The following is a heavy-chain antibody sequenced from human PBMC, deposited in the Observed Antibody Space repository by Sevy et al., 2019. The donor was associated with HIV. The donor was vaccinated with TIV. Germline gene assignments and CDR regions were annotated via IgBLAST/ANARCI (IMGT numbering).Heavy chain of an antibody. D-gene: IGHD3-22*01. CDR1: GFTFSNYG. V-gene: IGHV3-33*01. CDR2: IWNEGSNK. J-gene: IGHJ4*02. Sequence: GGSLRLSCAASGFTFSNYGMHWVRQAPGKGLEWVAVIWNEGSNKYYADSVKGRFTISRDNSKNTLYLQMNSLRVDDTAVYFCARGGDFNDRSAKRDFDYWGQGTLVTVSS. CDR3: ARGGDFNDRSAKRDFDY.